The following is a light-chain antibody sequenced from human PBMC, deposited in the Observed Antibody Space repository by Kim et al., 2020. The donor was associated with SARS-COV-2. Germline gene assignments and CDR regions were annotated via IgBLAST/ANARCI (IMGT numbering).Light chain of an antibody. Sequence: SSELTQDPAVSVALGQTVRITCQGNSLRNYYASWYQQKPGQAPVLVIYNKNNRPSGIPDRFSGSSSGDTASLTITGAQAEDEADYYCNSRDSSGNHPVFG. V-gene: IGLV3-19*01. CDR3: NSRDSSGNHPV. CDR2: NKN. CDR1: SLRNYY. J-gene: IGLJ2*01.